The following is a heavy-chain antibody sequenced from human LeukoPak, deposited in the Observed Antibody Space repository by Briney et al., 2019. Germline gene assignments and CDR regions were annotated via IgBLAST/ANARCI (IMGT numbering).Heavy chain of an antibody. CDR3: AKGLAGSGSYGMDV. CDR1: GFTFDDYA. V-gene: IGHV3-9*01. J-gene: IGHJ6*02. D-gene: IGHD3-10*01. Sequence: PGRSLRLSCAASGFTFDDYAMHWVRQDPGKGLEWVSGISWNSGSIGYADSVKGRFTISRDNAKNSLYLQMNSLRAEDTAVYYCAKGLAGSGSYGMDVWGQGTTVTVSS. CDR2: ISWNSGSI.